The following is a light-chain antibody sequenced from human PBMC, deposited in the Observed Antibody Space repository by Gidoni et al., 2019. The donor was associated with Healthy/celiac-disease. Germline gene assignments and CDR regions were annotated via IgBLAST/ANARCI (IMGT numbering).Light chain of an antibody. V-gene: IGKV4-1*01. CDR1: QSVLYSSNNKNY. Sequence: DIVMTQSPDSLAVPLGERATINCKSSQSVLYSSNNKNYLAWYQQKPGQPPKLLIYWASTRESGVPDRFSGSGSGTDFTLTISSLQAEDVAVYYWQQYYSACSFGQGTKLEIK. J-gene: IGKJ2*04. CDR2: WAS. CDR3: QQYYSACS.